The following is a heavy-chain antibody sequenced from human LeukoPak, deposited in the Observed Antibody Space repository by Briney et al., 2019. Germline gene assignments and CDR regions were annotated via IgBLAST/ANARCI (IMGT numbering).Heavy chain of an antibody. V-gene: IGHV3-7*01. CDR2: IKQDGSEK. CDR1: GFTFSSYW. D-gene: IGHD3-3*01. CDR3: ARGALTIFGVVIDYYYYYMDV. J-gene: IGHJ6*03. Sequence: GGSLRLSCAASGFTFSSYWMSWVRQAPGKGLEWVANIKQDGSEKYYVDSVKGRFTISRDNAKNSLYLQMNSLRAEGTAVYYCARGALTIFGVVIDYYYYYMDVWGKGTTVTVSS.